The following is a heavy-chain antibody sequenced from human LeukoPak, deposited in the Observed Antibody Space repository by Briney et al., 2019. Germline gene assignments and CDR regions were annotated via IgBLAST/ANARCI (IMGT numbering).Heavy chain of an antibody. D-gene: IGHD3/OR15-3a*01. CDR2: ISDYNGNT. CDR3: ASEHLGDSWTGPLGY. CDR1: GYTLSNYG. Sequence: ASVKVSCKASGYTLSNYGISWVRQAPGQGLEWMGWISDYNGNTKYAQKVQGRVTMTTDTSTSTAYMELRSLRSDDTAVYSCASEHLGDSWTGPLGYWGQGTLVTVSS. J-gene: IGHJ4*02. V-gene: IGHV1-18*01.